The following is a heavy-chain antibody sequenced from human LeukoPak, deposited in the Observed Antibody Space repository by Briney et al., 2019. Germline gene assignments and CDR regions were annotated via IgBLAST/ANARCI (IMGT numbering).Heavy chain of an antibody. CDR3: ARPYPGYNWFDS. D-gene: IGHD2-2*02. J-gene: IGHJ5*01. V-gene: IGHV3-74*01. Sequence: GGSLRLSCAASGFTFSLYWMHWVRQAPGKGLVWVSRIHIDGSITNYADSVKGRFTISRDNAKNTLYLQMNSLRAEDTAVYYCARPYPGYNWFDSWGQGTLVTVSS. CDR2: IHIDGSIT. CDR1: GFTFSLYW.